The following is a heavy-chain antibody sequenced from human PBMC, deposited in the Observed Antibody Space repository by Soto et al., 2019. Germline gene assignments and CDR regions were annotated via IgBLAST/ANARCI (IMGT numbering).Heavy chain of an antibody. Sequence: QVQLVESGGGVVQPGRSLRLSCAASGFTFSSYAMHWVREAPGKGLEWVAVISYDGSNKYYADSVKGRFTISRDNSKNTLYLQMNSLRAEDTAVYYCARGEDIVLVPAAMSRYYYGMDVWGQGTTVTVSS. V-gene: IGHV3-30-3*01. CDR3: ARGEDIVLVPAAMSRYYYGMDV. CDR2: ISYDGSNK. J-gene: IGHJ6*02. D-gene: IGHD2-2*01. CDR1: GFTFSSYA.